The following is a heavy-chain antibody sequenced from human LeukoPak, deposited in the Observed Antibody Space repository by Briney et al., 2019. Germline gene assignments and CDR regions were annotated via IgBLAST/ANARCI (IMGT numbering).Heavy chain of an antibody. V-gene: IGHV3-53*01. Sequence: PGGSLRLSCAASGFTFSSYWMNWARQAPGKGLERVSVIYGDGRIRYADSVRGRFTISRDNSRNTLYLQMNNLRVEDTAVYYCARGRGLGVVSPYFDYWGQGTLLTVSS. CDR2: IYGDGRI. J-gene: IGHJ4*02. D-gene: IGHD3-3*01. CDR3: ARGRGLGVVSPYFDY. CDR1: GFTFSSYW.